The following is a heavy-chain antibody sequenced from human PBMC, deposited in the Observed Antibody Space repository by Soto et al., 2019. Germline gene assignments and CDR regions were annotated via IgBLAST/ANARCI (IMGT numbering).Heavy chain of an antibody. V-gene: IGHV3-23*01. J-gene: IGHJ6*02. D-gene: IGHD6-13*01. Sequence: PGGSLRLSCAASGFTFSDYVMTWVRQAPGKGLEWVSAISGTGGTTYYADSVKGRFTFSRDNSKNTLYLQMNSLRAGDTAVYYCARERVAAAGTWYYYYGMDVWGQGTTVTLAS. CDR1: GFTFSDYV. CDR2: ISGTGGTT. CDR3: ARERVAAAGTWYYYYGMDV.